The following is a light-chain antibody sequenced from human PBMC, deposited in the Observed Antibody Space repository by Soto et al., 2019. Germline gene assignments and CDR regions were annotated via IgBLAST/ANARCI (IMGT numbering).Light chain of an antibody. V-gene: IGLV2-23*02. Sequence: QSALTQPASVSGSPGQSITISCTGSGTDVGTYNFVSWFQRHPGKAPQLIIYEVTERPSGVSPRLSGSKSVNTASLTISGLRAVHEAYYFCCSFAGRKTWVFGGGTKLNVL. CDR3: CSFAGRKTWV. J-gene: IGLJ3*02. CDR2: EVT. CDR1: GTDVGTYNF.